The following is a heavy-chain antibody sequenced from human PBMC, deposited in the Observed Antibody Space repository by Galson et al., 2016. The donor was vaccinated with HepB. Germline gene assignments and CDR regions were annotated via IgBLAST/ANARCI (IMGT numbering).Heavy chain of an antibody. J-gene: IGHJ5*01. V-gene: IGHV3-9*01. CDR2: ISWNSGSI. CDR1: GFTFDDYA. D-gene: IGHD3-10*01. Sequence: SLRLSCAASGFTFDDYAMHWVRQAPGKGLEWVSGISWNSGSIGYADSVKGRFTISRDTSKNTLYLQMNNLRVEDTAVYYCVKEGAWFGGDWFDPWGQGTLVIVSS. CDR3: VKEGAWFGGDWFDP.